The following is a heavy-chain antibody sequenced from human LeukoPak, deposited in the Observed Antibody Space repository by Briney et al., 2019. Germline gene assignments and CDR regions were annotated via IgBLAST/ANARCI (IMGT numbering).Heavy chain of an antibody. Sequence: QPGGSLRLSCAASGFTFSSYAMSWVRQAPGKGLEWVSAISGSGGSTYYADSVKGRFTISRDNSKNTLYLQMNSLRAEDTAVYYCAETDRSLGAFDIWGQGTMVTVSS. V-gene: IGHV3-23*01. CDR1: GFTFSSYA. CDR3: AETDRSLGAFDI. J-gene: IGHJ3*02. CDR2: ISGSGGST.